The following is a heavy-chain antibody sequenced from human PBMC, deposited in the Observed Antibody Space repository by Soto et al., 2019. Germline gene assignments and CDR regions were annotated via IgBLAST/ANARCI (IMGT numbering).Heavy chain of an antibody. V-gene: IGHV3-74*01. D-gene: IGHD3-22*01. Sequence: EVPLVESGGDLVQPGGSLRLSCAASGFTFSTYWMHWVRQAPGKGLLWVSRIKTDGTYATYADSVKGRFTISRDNAKNTLYLQINSLRVEDAAVYYCAAGGSGYYADWGQGTLVTVSS. CDR2: IKTDGTYA. J-gene: IGHJ4*02. CDR3: AAGGSGYYAD. CDR1: GFTFSTYW.